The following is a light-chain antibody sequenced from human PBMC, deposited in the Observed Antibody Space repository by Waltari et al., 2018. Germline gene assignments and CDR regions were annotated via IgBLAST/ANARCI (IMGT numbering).Light chain of an antibody. Sequence: CKSSQNILYSSNNKNYLAWYQQKPGQPPKLLLYWASTRASGVPDRFSGSGSGTDFTLTISRLRTEDVAVYYCQQYYTIPITFGQGTRLEIK. V-gene: IGKV4-1*01. CDR3: QQYYTIPIT. CDR2: WAS. J-gene: IGKJ5*01. CDR1: QNILYSSNNKNY.